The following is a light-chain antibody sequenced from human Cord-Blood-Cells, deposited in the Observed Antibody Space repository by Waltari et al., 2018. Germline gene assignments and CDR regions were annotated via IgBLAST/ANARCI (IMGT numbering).Light chain of an antibody. CDR2: DAS. CDR3: QQRSNWPQVT. CDR1: QSVSSY. V-gene: IGKV3-11*01. J-gene: IGKJ4*01. Sequence: EIVLTQSPATLSLSPGERATPSCRASQSVSSYLAWYQQKPGQAPRLLIYDASNRATGIPARFSGSGSGTDFTLTISSLEPEDFAVYYCQQRSNWPQVTFGGGTKVEIK.